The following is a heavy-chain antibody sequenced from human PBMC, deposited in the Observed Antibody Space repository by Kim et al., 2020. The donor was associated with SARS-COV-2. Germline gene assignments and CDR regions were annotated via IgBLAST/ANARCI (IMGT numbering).Heavy chain of an antibody. Sequence: GGSLRLSCAASGFTFSNAWMSWVRQAPGKGLEWVGRIKSKTDGGTTDYAAPVKGRFTISRDDSKNTLYLQMNSLKTEDTAVYYCTTANYDSSGYYYSDPYYFDYWGQGTLVTVSS. J-gene: IGHJ4*02. CDR2: IKSKTDGGTT. CDR1: GFTFSNAW. V-gene: IGHV3-15*01. CDR3: TTANYDSSGYYYSDPYYFDY. D-gene: IGHD3-22*01.